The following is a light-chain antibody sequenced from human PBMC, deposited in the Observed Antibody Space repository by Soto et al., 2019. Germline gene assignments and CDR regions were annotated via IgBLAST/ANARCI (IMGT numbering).Light chain of an antibody. CDR3: QQYGGSPMIT. CDR1: QRISTY. CDR2: GAS. Sequence: EILLTQSPVTLSLSPGQRATLSCRSSQRISTYLAWYQVKPGQAPRLLIYGASSRATGIPDRFSGSGSGTEFTPIISRLEPQDFAVYYGQQYGGSPMITFGQGTRLEIK. V-gene: IGKV3-20*01. J-gene: IGKJ5*01.